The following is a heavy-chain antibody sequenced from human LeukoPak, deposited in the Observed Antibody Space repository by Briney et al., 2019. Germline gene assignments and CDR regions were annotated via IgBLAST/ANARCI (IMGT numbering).Heavy chain of an antibody. D-gene: IGHD3-9*01. Sequence: SETLSLTCTVSGVSISSSNSYWGWIRQPPGKGLEWIGSIYYSGNTYYNASLKSQVSISIDTSKNRFSLKLTSVTAADTAVYYCARTGTYYDILTGYLYYFDYWGQGTLVTVSS. CDR3: ARTGTYYDILTGYLYYFDY. CDR2: IYYSGNT. J-gene: IGHJ4*02. V-gene: IGHV4-39*01. CDR1: GVSISSSNSY.